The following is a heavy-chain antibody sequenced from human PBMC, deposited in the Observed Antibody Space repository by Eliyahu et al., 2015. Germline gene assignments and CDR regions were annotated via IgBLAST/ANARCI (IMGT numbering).Heavy chain of an antibody. Sequence: QVQLVESGGGVVQPGRSLKLSCAASGFIFSSSGMHWVRQAPGKGLEWLAVISYDGSNKEYGDSVRGRFTISRDNSKNTLYLQMNSLRPEDTAVYYCAKVEGSESYMYAFDIWGQGTMVTVSS. CDR1: GFIFSSSG. CDR2: ISYDGSNK. V-gene: IGHV3-30*18. CDR3: AKVEGSESYMYAFDI. J-gene: IGHJ3*02. D-gene: IGHD3-10*01.